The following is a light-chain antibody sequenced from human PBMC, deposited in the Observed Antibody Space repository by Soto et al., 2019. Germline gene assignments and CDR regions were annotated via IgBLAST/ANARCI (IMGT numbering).Light chain of an antibody. V-gene: IGLV2-14*01. CDR2: DVS. J-gene: IGLJ3*02. CDR3: SSYTSSSTLV. CDR1: SSDVGGYNY. Sequence: QSVLTQPASVSGSPGQSITISCTGTSSDVGGYNYVSWYQQHPGKAPKLMIYDVSNRPSGVSNRFSGSKSGNTASLTISGLQAEDEADYYRSSYTSSSTLVFGGGTKLTVL.